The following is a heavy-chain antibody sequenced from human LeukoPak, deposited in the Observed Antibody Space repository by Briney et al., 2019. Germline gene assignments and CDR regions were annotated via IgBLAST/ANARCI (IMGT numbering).Heavy chain of an antibody. V-gene: IGHV1-18*01. Sequence: GASVKVSCKAAGYTFTSYGISWGRQAPGQGLEWMGWIRAYNGNTNYAQKLQGRVTMTTDTSTSTAYMELRSLRSDDTAVYYCARDLRSTNGDYGHFDYWGQGTLVTVSS. D-gene: IGHD4-17*01. J-gene: IGHJ4*02. CDR3: ARDLRSTNGDYGHFDY. CDR2: IRAYNGNT. CDR1: GYTFTSYG.